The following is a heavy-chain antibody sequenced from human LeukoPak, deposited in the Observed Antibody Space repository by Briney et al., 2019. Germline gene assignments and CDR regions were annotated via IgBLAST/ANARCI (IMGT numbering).Heavy chain of an antibody. CDR3: ARYGGYDRDYFDY. J-gene: IGHJ4*02. CDR1: GGSISSYY. V-gene: IGHV4-59*01. Sequence: SETLSLTCTVSGGSISSYYWSWIRQPPGKGPEWIGYIYYSGSTNYNPSLKSRVTISVDTSKNQFSLKLSSVTAADTAVYYCARYGGYDRDYFDYWGQGTLVTVSS. CDR2: IYYSGST. D-gene: IGHD5-12*01.